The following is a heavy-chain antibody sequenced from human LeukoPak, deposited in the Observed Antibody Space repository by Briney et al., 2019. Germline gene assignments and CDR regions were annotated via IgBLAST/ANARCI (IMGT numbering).Heavy chain of an antibody. J-gene: IGHJ5*02. CDR2: IRYDGSNK. D-gene: IGHD3-22*01. V-gene: IGHV3-30*02. CDR3: AKDTRRYYYDSSGWFDP. Sequence: PGESLRLSCAASGFTFSSYGMHWVRQAPGKGLEWVAFIRYDGSNKYYADSVKGRFTISRDNSKNTLYLQMNSLRAEDTAVYYCAKDTRRYYYDSSGWFDPWGQGTLVTVSS. CDR1: GFTFSSYG.